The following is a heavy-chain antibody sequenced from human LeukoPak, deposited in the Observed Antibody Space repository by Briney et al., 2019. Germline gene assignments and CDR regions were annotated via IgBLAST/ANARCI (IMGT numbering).Heavy chain of an antibody. CDR3: ARDRRYCTGGSCYEFDH. V-gene: IGHV3-30-3*01. D-gene: IGHD2-15*01. Sequence: GRSLRLSCAASGFSFSSYSMRWVRQAPGKGLGWVAVILYEASKKYYADSMKGRFTISRHNSKNTLYLQVNRVRGDNTAVYICARDRRYCTGGSCYEFDHSGQGTLGTVSS. J-gene: IGHJ4*02. CDR2: ILYEASKK. CDR1: GFSFSSYS.